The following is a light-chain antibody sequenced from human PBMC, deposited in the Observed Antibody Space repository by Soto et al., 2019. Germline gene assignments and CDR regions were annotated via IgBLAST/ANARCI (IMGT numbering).Light chain of an antibody. CDR1: QGISNY. CDR2: GAS. V-gene: IGKV1-27*01. J-gene: IGKJ1*01. Sequence: IQVTQSPSSLSASVGDRVTITFRAIQGISNYLAWYQQKQGKVPKLLIYGASTLQSGVPSRFSGSGSGTDFTLTISSLQPEDIATYYCQKYHSAPRTFGQGTKVDIK. CDR3: QKYHSAPRT.